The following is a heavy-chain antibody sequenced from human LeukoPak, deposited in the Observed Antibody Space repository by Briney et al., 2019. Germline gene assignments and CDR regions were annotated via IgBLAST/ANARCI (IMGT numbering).Heavy chain of an antibody. J-gene: IGHJ4*02. CDR3: ARLSGYSSGHYYSDY. D-gene: IGHD3-22*01. CDR2: IYYRGST. CDR1: GGSISSDY. V-gene: IGHV4-59*01. Sequence: SETLSLTCTVSGGSISSDYWSWIRQPPGKGLEWIGYIYYRGSTNYNPSLKSRVTISVDTSKNQFSLKLSSVIAADTAVYYCARLSGYSSGHYYSDYWGQGTLVTVSS.